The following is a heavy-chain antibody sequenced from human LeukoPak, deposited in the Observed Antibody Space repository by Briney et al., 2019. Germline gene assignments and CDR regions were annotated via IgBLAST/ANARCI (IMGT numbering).Heavy chain of an antibody. CDR3: GRVDRHLGIRHFFDY. CDR2: ISYSGTT. Sequence: PSETLSLTCTVSGGSISNSRHYWGWIRQPPGKGLEWIGSISYSGTTYSNPSLKSRVAMSLDTSKNQFSLRLRSVTSADTPMYYCGRVDRHLGIRHFFDYWGQGTLVTVSS. V-gene: IGHV4-39*07. CDR1: GGSISNSRHY. D-gene: IGHD7-27*01. J-gene: IGHJ4*02.